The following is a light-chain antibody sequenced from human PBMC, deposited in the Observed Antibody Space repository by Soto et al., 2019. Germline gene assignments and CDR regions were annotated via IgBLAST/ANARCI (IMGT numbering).Light chain of an antibody. CDR1: QSISSN. CDR2: GAS. Sequence: EIVMTQSPATLSVSPGERATLSCRASQSISSNLAWYQRKPGQAPRLLIYGASTRATGFPARFSGSGSGTEFTLTISSLQSEDFAVYYCQQYNDRPLTFGGGTKVEIK. J-gene: IGKJ4*01. CDR3: QQYNDRPLT. V-gene: IGKV3-15*01.